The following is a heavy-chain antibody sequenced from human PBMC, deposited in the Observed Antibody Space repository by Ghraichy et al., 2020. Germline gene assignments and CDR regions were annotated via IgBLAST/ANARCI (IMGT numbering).Heavy chain of an antibody. J-gene: IGHJ4*02. CDR1: GGTFSSYA. CDR3: ARSLGLPDSSSFDY. V-gene: IGHV1-69*06. D-gene: IGHD6-6*01. Sequence: SVKVSCKASGGTFSSYAISWVRQAPGQGLEWMGGIIPIFGTANYAQKFQGRVTITADKSTSTAYMELSSLRSEDTAVYYCARSLGLPDSSSFDYWGQGTLVTVSS. CDR2: IIPIFGTA.